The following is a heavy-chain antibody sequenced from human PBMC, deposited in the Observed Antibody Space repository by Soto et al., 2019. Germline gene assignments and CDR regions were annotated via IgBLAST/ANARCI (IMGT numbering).Heavy chain of an antibody. CDR2: FDPEDGET. V-gene: IGHV1-24*01. CDR3: ATAPSGSYVAPFDY. D-gene: IGHD1-26*01. Sequence: GASVKVSCKVSGYTLNELSMHWVRQAPGKGLEWMGGFDPEDGETIYAQKFQGRVTMTEDTSTDTAYMELSSLRSEDTAVYYCATAPSGSYVAPFDYWGQGTLDPVSS. J-gene: IGHJ4*02. CDR1: GYTLNELS.